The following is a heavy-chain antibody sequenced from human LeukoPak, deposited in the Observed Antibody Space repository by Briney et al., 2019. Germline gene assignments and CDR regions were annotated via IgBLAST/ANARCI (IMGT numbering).Heavy chain of an antibody. D-gene: IGHD2-2*01. CDR2: FYNSGST. CDR3: AVDTTSPRMPDAFDM. Sequence: VKPSETLSLTCTVSGGSISNYYWSWIRQPAGKGLEWIGRFYNSGSTNCNPSLKSRVTMSLDTSKNQFSLKLNSMTAADTAVYYCAVDTTSPRMPDAFDMWGQGTMVTVSS. CDR1: GGSISNYY. J-gene: IGHJ3*02. V-gene: IGHV4-4*07.